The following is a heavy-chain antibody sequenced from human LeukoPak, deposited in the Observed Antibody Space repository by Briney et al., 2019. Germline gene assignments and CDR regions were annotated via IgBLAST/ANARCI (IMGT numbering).Heavy chain of an antibody. J-gene: IGHJ5*02. Sequence: SETLSLTCTVSGGSISSYYWSWIRQPPGKGLEWIGYISYSGSTNFNPSLKSRVTISVDTSKNQYSLKLSSVTAADTAVYYCAREGTAGTNLNWFDTWGQGTLVTVSS. D-gene: IGHD1-1*01. CDR1: GGSISSYY. CDR2: ISYSGST. CDR3: AREGTAGTNLNWFDT. V-gene: IGHV4-59*01.